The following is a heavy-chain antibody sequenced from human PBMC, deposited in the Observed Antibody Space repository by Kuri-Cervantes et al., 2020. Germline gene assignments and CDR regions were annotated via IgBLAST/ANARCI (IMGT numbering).Heavy chain of an antibody. V-gene: IGHV5-51*01. D-gene: IGHD3-9*01. J-gene: IGHJ4*02. CDR2: IYPGDSDT. Sequence: GESLKISCKGSGYSFTSYWIGWARQMPGKGLEWMGIIYPGDSDTRYSPSFQGQVTISADKSISTAYLQWSSLKASDTAMYYCARLDCDILTGLWYYFDYWGQGTLVTVSS. CDR3: ARLDCDILTGLWYYFDY. CDR1: GYSFTSYW.